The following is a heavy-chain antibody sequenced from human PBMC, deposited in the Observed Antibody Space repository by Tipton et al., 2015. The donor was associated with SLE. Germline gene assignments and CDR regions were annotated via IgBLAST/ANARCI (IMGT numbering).Heavy chain of an antibody. Sequence: TQSLTCTVSGYSISSGYYWGWIRQPPGKGLEWIGYVYHSGSTYYNPSLKSRVTISVDKSKNQFSLKLSSVTAADTAVYYCASAGDGYKYAFDIWGQGTMVTVSS. CDR3: ASAGDGYKYAFDI. CDR2: VYHSGST. V-gene: IGHV4-38-2*02. D-gene: IGHD5-24*01. CDR1: GYSISSGYY. J-gene: IGHJ3*02.